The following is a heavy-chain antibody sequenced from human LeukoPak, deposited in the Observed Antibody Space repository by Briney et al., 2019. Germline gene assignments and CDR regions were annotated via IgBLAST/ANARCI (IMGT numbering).Heavy chain of an antibody. CDR2: INPSGGST. D-gene: IGHD6-13*01. Sequence: ASVKVSCKASGYTFTSYYMHWVRQAPGQGLEWMGIINPSGGSTSYAQKFQGRVTMTRDTSTSTVYMELSSLRSDDTAVYYCARSIAAAGDFDYWGQGTLVTVSS. CDR1: GYTFTSYY. CDR3: ARSIAAAGDFDY. V-gene: IGHV1-46*01. J-gene: IGHJ4*02.